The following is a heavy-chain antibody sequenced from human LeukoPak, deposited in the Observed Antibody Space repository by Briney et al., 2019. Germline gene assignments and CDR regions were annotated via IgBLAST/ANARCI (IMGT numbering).Heavy chain of an antibody. V-gene: IGHV4-34*01. J-gene: IGHJ5*02. CDR2: INQSGST. Sequence: SETLSLTCAVYGGSFSGYFWTWIRQPPGKGLEWIGEINQSGSTNYNPSLKSRVTISVDTSKNQFSLKLSSVTAADTAVYYCARGAWNYWPNWFDPWGQGTLVTVSS. CDR3: ARGAWNYWPNWFDP. D-gene: IGHD1-7*01. CDR1: GGSFSGYF.